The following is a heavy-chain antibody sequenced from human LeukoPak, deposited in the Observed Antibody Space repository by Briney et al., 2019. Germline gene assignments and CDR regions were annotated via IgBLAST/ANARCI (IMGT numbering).Heavy chain of an antibody. V-gene: IGHV1-2*02. Sequence: ASVTVSCKASGYTFTGYYMHWVRQAPGQGLEWMGWINPNSGGTNYAQKFQGRVTMTRDTSISTAYMELSRLRSDDTAVYYCAREDLWFGELGVDYWGQGTLVTVSS. CDR3: AREDLWFGELGVDY. J-gene: IGHJ4*02. D-gene: IGHD3-10*01. CDR2: INPNSGGT. CDR1: GYTFTGYY.